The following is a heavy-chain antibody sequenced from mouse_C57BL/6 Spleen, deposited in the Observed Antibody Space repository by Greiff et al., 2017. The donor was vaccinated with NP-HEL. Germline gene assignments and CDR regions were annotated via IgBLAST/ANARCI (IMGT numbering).Heavy chain of an antibody. D-gene: IGHD2-1*01. CDR1: GYTFTSYW. J-gene: IGHJ4*01. Sequence: QVQLQQPGAELVKPGASVKLSCKASGYTFTSYWMHWVKQRPGRGLEWIGRIDPNSGGTKYNEKFKSKATLTVEKSSSTVYLELSRLTADDSAVYYCARKGYYSAMDYWGQGTSVTVSS. V-gene: IGHV1-62-3*01. CDR3: ARKGYYSAMDY. CDR2: IDPNSGGT.